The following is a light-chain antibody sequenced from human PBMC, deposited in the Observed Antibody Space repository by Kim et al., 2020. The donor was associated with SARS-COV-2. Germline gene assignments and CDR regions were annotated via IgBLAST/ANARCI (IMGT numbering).Light chain of an antibody. CDR3: GTWDGSLSAGV. CDR1: SSTIGSSS. V-gene: IGLV1-51*01. Sequence: GQKVTISCSGSSSTIGSSSVSWYQQIPGTAPKLLVYGSNKRPSGIPDRFSGSKSGTSATLAITGLQTGDEADYYCGTWDGSLSAGVFGGGTQLTVL. J-gene: IGLJ2*01. CDR2: GSN.